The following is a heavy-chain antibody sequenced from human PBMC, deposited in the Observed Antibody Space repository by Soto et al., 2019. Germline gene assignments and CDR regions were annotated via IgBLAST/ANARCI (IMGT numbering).Heavy chain of an antibody. CDR3: ARHSYSSSICLFDP. V-gene: IGHV4-59*08. D-gene: IGHD2-2*01. J-gene: IGHJ5*02. Sequence: SEPLCLTWNVSGGSISSYYWSWLRQSPGKGLEWIGYTHDSGSTNYNPPLKSRVTMSVDTSKNQFSLKLSSVTAADTAVYYCARHSYSSSICLFDPWGQGTLVTVS. CDR2: THDSGST. CDR1: GGSISSYY.